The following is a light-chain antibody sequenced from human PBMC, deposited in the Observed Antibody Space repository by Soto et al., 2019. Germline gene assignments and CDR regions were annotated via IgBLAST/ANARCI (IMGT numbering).Light chain of an antibody. J-gene: IGLJ2*01. V-gene: IGLV1-40*01. CDR1: TANIGAGYD. Sequence: QSVLTQPPSVSGAPGQRVTISCTGSTANIGAGYDVQWYQQLPGTAPKLLIYGSENRPSGVPDRFAGSKSATAASLAITGLRAEDEADYYCHSSDNSLRDVFGGGTKLTVL. CDR3: HSSDNSLRDV. CDR2: GSE.